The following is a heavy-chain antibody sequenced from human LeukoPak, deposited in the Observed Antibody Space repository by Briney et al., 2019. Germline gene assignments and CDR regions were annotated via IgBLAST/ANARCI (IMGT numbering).Heavy chain of an antibody. D-gene: IGHD2-15*01. V-gene: IGHV3-33*01. Sequence: QAGGSLRLSCAASGFTFSSYGMHWVRQAPGKGLEWVAVIWYDGSNKYYADSVKGRFTISRDNSKNTLYLQMNSLRAEDTAVYYCARELVVAATQYWFDPWGQGTLVTVSS. J-gene: IGHJ5*02. CDR2: IWYDGSNK. CDR1: GFTFSSYG. CDR3: ARELVVAATQYWFDP.